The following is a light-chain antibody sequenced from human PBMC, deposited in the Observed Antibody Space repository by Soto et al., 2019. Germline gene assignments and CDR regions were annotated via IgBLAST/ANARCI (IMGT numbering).Light chain of an antibody. CDR2: GAS. Sequence: ETLLTQSPATLAVSPGERATLSCRASQSVRDNLAWYQQKPGQAPRLLIYGASTRAPGIPDRFSGSGFGTEFGLTISSLQSEDFAFYYCQQYGTSRWRFGQGTKVDIK. CDR3: QQYGTSRWR. CDR1: QSVRDN. V-gene: IGKV3-15*01. J-gene: IGKJ1*01.